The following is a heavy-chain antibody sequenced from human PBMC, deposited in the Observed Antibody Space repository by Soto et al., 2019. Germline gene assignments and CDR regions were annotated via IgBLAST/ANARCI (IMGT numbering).Heavy chain of an antibody. V-gene: IGHV3-64D*08. Sequence: GGSLRLSCSVSGFTFSSSAMHWVRQAPGKGLEYVSSIGADGVRTYYADSVKGRFTISRDNSENTLYLQMSSLRTEDTALYYCVKGLPYSSSWYERAFDIWGQGTMVTVSS. CDR3: VKGLPYSSSWYERAFDI. J-gene: IGHJ3*02. CDR1: GFTFSSSA. CDR2: IGADGVRT. D-gene: IGHD6-13*01.